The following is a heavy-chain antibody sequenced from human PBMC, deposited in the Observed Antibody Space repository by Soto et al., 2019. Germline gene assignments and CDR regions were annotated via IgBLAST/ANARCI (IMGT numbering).Heavy chain of an antibody. J-gene: IGHJ4*02. D-gene: IGHD3-22*01. CDR1: GFIFNNYA. Sequence: QVQLVQSGAEVKKPGASVKVSCKTFGFIFNNYAISWVRQAPGQGLEWMGWISANSGNTNYAQKLQGRVTMTTDTSTGTAYMELRSLRSDATAVYYCASAGNYDSSGRDFWGQGTLVTVSS. CDR3: ASAGNYDSSGRDF. CDR2: ISANSGNT. V-gene: IGHV1-18*04.